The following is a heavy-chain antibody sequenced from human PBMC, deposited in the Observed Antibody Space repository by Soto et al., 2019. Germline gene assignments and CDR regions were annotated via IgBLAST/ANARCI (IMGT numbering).Heavy chain of an antibody. CDR2: ISSSSSYI. J-gene: IGHJ6*03. CDR3: ASRYYCSSTSCPRPDFDYMDV. V-gene: IGHV3-21*01. D-gene: IGHD2-2*01. CDR1: GFTFSSYS. Sequence: PGGSLRLSCAASGFTFSSYSMNWVRQAPGKGLEWVSSISSSSSYIYYADSVKGRFTISRDNAKNSLYLQMNSLRAEDTAVYYCASRYYCSSTSCPRPDFDYMDVWGKGTTVTVSS.